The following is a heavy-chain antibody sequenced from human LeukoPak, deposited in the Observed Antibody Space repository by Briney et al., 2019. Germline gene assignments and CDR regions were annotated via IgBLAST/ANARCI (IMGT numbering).Heavy chain of an antibody. V-gene: IGHV3-21*01. J-gene: IGHJ6*02. CDR3: ARDGDIVATITPKYYYYYGMDV. D-gene: IGHD5-12*01. CDR1: GFTFSSYS. Sequence: GWSLILSCAASGFTFSSYSMNWVRQAPGKGLEWVSSISSSSSYIYYADSVKGRFTISRDNAKNSLYLQMNSLRAEDTAVYYCARDGDIVATITPKYYYYYGMDVWGQGTTVTVSS. CDR2: ISSSSSYI.